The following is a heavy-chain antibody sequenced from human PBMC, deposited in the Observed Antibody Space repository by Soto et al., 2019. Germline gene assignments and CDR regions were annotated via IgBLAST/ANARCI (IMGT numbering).Heavy chain of an antibody. Sequence: GGSLRLSCASSGLPFSGSAMHWVRQASGKGLEWVGRIRSKANNYATAYAASVKGRFTISRDDSTNTAYLQMNSLKTEDTAVYYCMSLVVVIATAPYLDVWGKGTTVTVSS. CDR2: IRSKANNYAT. J-gene: IGHJ6*03. D-gene: IGHD2-21*01. CDR1: GLPFSGSA. CDR3: MSLVVVIATAPYLDV. V-gene: IGHV3-73*01.